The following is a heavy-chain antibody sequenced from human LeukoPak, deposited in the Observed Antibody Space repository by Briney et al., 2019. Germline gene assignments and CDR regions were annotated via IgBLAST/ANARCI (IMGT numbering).Heavy chain of an antibody. CDR3: ATRGVVIRVILVGFHKEAYYFDS. Sequence: GGSLRLSCAVSGITLSNYGMTWVRQAPGKGLEWVAGISDTGGRTNYADSVKGRFTISRDNPKNTLYLQMNNLRAEDTAVYFCATRGVVIRVILVGFHKEAYYFDSWGQGALVTVSS. J-gene: IGHJ4*02. V-gene: IGHV3-23*01. D-gene: IGHD3-22*01. CDR2: ISDTGGRT. CDR1: GITLSNYG.